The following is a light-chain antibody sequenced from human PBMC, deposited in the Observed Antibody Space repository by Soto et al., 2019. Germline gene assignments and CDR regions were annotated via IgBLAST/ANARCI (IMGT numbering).Light chain of an antibody. CDR2: KVS. V-gene: IGKV2-30*01. CDR3: QQYASAPFS. CDR1: QSLVYSDGNTY. Sequence: DVVMTQSPLSLPVTLGQPASISCRSSQSLVYSDGNTYLNWFQQRPGQSPRRLIYKVSNRDSGVPDRFSGSGLGTDFTLTINRLEPEDSAVYYCQQYASAPFSLGPGTKVDIK. J-gene: IGKJ3*01.